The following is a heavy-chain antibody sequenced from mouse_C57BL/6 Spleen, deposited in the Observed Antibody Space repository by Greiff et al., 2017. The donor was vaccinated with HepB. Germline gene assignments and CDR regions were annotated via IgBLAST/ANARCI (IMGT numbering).Heavy chain of an antibody. J-gene: IGHJ2*01. D-gene: IGHD2-3*01. CDR3: ARDRDSCDGSTYYFDY. Sequence: DVKLVESGGGLVKPGGSLKLSCAASGFTFSSYAMSGVRQTPEKRLEWVATISDGGSYTYYPDNVKGRFTIYSDNAKNNPYLQMSHLKSEDTAMYYGARDRDSCDGSTYYFDYWGQGTTLTVSS. CDR2: ISDGGSYT. V-gene: IGHV5-4*01. CDR1: GFTFSSYA.